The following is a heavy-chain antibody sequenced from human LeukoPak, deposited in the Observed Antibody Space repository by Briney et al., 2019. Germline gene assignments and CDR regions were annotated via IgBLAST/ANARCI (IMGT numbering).Heavy chain of an antibody. CDR3: ARISYGDYPSYAFDI. CDR1: GGTFSSYA. V-gene: IGHV1-69*05. J-gene: IGHJ3*02. D-gene: IGHD4-17*01. Sequence: ASVKVSCKASGGTFSSYAISWVRQAPGQGLEWMGGIIPIFGTANYAQKFQGRVTMTTDTSTSTAYMAVRSLRSDDTAVYYCARISYGDYPSYAFDIWGQGTMVTVSS. CDR2: IIPIFGTA.